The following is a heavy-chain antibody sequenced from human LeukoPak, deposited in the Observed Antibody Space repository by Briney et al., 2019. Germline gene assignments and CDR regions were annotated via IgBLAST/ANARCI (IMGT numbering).Heavy chain of an antibody. CDR3: AREHCSGGSCYSEGAREDY. J-gene: IGHJ4*02. CDR1: GFTFSSYW. Sequence: GGSLRLSCAASGFTFSSYWMSWVRQAPGKGLEWVANIKQDGSEKYYVDSVKGRFTISRDNAKNSLYLQMNSLRAEDTAVYYCAREHCSGGSCYSEGAREDYWGQGTLATVSS. D-gene: IGHD2-15*01. V-gene: IGHV3-7*01. CDR2: IKQDGSEK.